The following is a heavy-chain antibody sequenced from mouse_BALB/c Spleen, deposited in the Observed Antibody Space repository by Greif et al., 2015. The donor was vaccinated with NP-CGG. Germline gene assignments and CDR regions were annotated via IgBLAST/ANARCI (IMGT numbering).Heavy chain of an antibody. J-gene: IGHJ3*01. Sequence: VQLQQSGPELVKPGASVKISCKASGYTFTDYYMNWVKQSHGKSLEWIGLVNPNNGGTSYNQKFKGKATLTVDKSSSTAYMELRSLTSEDSAVYYCAPYALFAYWGQGTLVTVSA. CDR3: APYALFAY. V-gene: IGHV1-26*01. CDR2: VNPNNGGT. D-gene: IGHD1-1*01. CDR1: GYTFTDYY.